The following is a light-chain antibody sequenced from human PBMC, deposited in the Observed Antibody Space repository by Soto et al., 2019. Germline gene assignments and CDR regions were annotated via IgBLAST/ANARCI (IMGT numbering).Light chain of an antibody. CDR2: GLS. V-gene: IGKV3-20*01. CDR1: QSVSIDY. J-gene: IGKJ1*01. CDR3: QQYGFSPRT. Sequence: EVVLTQSPGTLSLSPGERATLSCRASQSVSIDYLAWYQQKPGQAPRLIIYGLSRRATGIPDRFSGSGSGTDFTLTITRLEPEDFAVYFCQQYGFSPRTFGQGTKVDIK.